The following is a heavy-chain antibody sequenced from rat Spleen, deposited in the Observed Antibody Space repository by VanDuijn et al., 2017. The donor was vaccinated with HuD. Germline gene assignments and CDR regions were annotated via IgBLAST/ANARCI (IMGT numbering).Heavy chain of an antibody. CDR2: IWGTGNT. CDR3: ARDRDYYRGDGGFAY. CDR1: GFSLSSYG. Sequence: QVQLKESGPGLVQPSQTLSLTCTVSGFSLSSYGVIWVRQPPGKGLEWMGVIWGTGNTNYNSALKSRLSISRDTSKSQVFLKMSSLRTEDTATYYCARDRDYYRGDGGFAYWGQGTLVTVSS. J-gene: IGHJ3*01. V-gene: IGHV2-13*01. D-gene: IGHD1-1*01.